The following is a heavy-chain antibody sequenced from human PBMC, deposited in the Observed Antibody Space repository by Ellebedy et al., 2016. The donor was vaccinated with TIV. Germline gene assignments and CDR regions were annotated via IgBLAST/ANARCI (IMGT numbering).Heavy chain of an antibody. J-gene: IGHJ6*02. CDR1: NYPFSTYG. V-gene: IGHV1-18*01. CDR2: TARNSGIS. CDR3: ARVDRIVGPRYYYYFGLDV. D-gene: IGHD1-26*01. Sequence: AASVKVSCKVSNYPFSTYGVTWVRQAPGQGLEWVGWTARNSGISEYAQKFQGRVLMPTDTSSNTAHMELNGLTSDDTAVYYCARVDRIVGPRYYYYFGLDVWGQGTTVIVSS.